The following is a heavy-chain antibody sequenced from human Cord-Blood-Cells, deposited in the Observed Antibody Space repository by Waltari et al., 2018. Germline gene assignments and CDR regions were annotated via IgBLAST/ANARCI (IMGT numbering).Heavy chain of an antibody. V-gene: IGHV2-5*05. CDR1: GFSLSTSGVG. J-gene: IGHJ3*02. D-gene: IGHD6-6*01. Sequence: QITLKESGPTLVKPTQTLTLTCTFSGFSLSTSGVGVGWISQPPGKALVWLALLYWDDDKRYGPSLKSRLTITKDTSKNQVVLTMTNMDPVDTATYYCAHLPSIAAHCAFDIWGQGTMVTVSS. CDR2: LYWDDDK. CDR3: AHLPSIAAHCAFDI.